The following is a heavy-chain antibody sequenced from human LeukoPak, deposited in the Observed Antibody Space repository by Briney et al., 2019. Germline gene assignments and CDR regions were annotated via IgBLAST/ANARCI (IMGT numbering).Heavy chain of an antibody. D-gene: IGHD3-22*01. CDR1: GGSISSYY. V-gene: IGHV4-59*12. Sequence: SETLSLTCTVSGGSISSYYWSWIRQPPGKGLEWIGYIYYSGSTNYNPSLKSRVTISVDTSKNQFSLKLSSVTAADTAVYYCARDIYDSSGYYHFQHWGQGTLVTVSS. J-gene: IGHJ1*01. CDR2: IYYSGST. CDR3: ARDIYDSSGYYHFQH.